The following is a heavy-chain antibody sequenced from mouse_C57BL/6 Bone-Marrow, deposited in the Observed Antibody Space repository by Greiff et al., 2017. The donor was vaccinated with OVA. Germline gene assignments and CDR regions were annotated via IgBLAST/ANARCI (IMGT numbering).Heavy chain of an antibody. D-gene: IGHD2-4*01. V-gene: IGHV5-4*03. Sequence: EVKLVESGGGLVKPGGSLKLSCAASGFTFSSYAMSWVRQTPEKRLEWVATISDGGSYTYYPDNVKVRFTISRDNAKNNLYLQMSHLKAEDTAMYYCARVPFYYDSRWGQGTLVTVSA. CDR2: ISDGGSYT. J-gene: IGHJ3*01. CDR1: GFTFSSYA. CDR3: ARVPFYYDSR.